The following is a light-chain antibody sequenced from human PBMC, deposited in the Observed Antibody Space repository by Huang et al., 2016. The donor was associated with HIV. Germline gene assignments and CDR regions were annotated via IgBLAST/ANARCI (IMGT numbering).Light chain of an antibody. CDR1: ETVSEH. Sequence: EILLTQSPATLSVSPGARVTLSCRASETVSEHLAWFQQRPGQTPKLLLYGASNRATGVPPRCSGRGSGTEFGLTITNLQSEDFSIYFCHQYYTLPRTFGQGTKVEI. CDR3: HQYYTLPRT. J-gene: IGKJ1*01. V-gene: IGKV3-15*01. CDR2: GAS.